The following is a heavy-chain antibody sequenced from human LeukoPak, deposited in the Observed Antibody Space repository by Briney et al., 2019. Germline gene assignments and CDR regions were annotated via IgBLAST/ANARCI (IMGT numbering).Heavy chain of an antibody. J-gene: IGHJ4*02. CDR3: ARGNPHGSGSYYPADQ. Sequence: GGSLRLSCAASGFTFSSYSMNWIRQAPGKGLEWDSSISSSTSYIYYADSVKGRFTISKDNAKNSLYLQMNSLRVEDTAMYYCARGNPHGSGSYYPADQWGQGTLVTVSS. D-gene: IGHD3-10*01. CDR2: ISSSTSYI. CDR1: GFTFSSYS. V-gene: IGHV3-21*01.